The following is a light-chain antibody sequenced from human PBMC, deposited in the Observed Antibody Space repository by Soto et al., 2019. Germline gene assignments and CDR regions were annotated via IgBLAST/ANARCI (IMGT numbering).Light chain of an antibody. Sequence: EIVLTQSPGTLSLSPGKRATLSCRASQSVSSSYLAWYQQKPGQTPRLLIHGVSSRATGIPDRFSGSGSGTEFTLTISRMEPEEFAVYYCHQYGKSPWTFGQGTKVEIK. CDR3: HQYGKSPWT. CDR1: QSVSSSY. V-gene: IGKV3-20*01. CDR2: GVS. J-gene: IGKJ1*01.